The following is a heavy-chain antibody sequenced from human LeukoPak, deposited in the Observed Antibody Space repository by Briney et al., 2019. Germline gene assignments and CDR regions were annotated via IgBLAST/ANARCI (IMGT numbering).Heavy chain of an antibody. CDR2: ISWNSGSI. CDR3: AKDSSTTFEPIGGCYFDY. D-gene: IGHD3-16*01. J-gene: IGHJ4*02. CDR1: GFTFDDYA. V-gene: IGHV3-9*01. Sequence: ALRLSCAASGFTFDDYAMHWVRQAPGKGLEWVSGISWNSGSIGYADSVKGRFTISRDNAKNSLYLQMNSLRAEDTALYYCAKDSSTTFEPIGGCYFDYWGQGTLVTVSS.